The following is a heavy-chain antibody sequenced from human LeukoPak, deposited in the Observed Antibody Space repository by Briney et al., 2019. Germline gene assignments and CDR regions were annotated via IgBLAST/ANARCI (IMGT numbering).Heavy chain of an antibody. Sequence: PSETLSLTCAVYGGSFSGYYWSWIRQPPGKGLEWIGEINHSGSTNYNPSLKSRVTIPVDTSKNQFSLKLSSVTAADTAVYYCARARGWYGEGDYWGQGTLVTVSS. CDR2: INHSGST. D-gene: IGHD6-19*01. CDR3: ARARGWYGEGDY. J-gene: IGHJ4*02. V-gene: IGHV4-34*01. CDR1: GGSFSGYY.